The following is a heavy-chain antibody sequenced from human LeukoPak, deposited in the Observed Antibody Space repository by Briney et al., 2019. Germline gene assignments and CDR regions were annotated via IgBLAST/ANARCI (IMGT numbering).Heavy chain of an antibody. CDR2: IYTSGST. CDR3: ARGSRDIVLMVYAILPNWFDP. D-gene: IGHD2-8*01. Sequence: KSSETLSLTCTVSGGSISSYYWSWIRQPAGKGLEWIGRIYTSGSTNYNPSLKSRVTMSVDTSKNQFSLKLSSVTAADTAVYCCARGSRDIVLMVYAILPNWFDPWGQGTLVTVSS. J-gene: IGHJ5*02. CDR1: GGSISSYY. V-gene: IGHV4-4*07.